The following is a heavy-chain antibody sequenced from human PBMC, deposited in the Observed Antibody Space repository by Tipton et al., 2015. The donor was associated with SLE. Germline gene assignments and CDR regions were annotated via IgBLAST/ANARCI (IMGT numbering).Heavy chain of an antibody. J-gene: IGHJ6*02. Sequence: TLSLTCAVSGASISGSSWWSWVRQPPGKGLEWIGEIYHSGSTTYTNYNPSLKRRVTISLDKSNNHFSLRLSSLTAADTAVYYCARGPDYSNYYFYRMDVWGQGTTVTVSS. CDR1: GASISGSSW. D-gene: IGHD4-11*01. CDR2: IYHSGSTTYT. CDR3: ARGPDYSNYYFYRMDV. V-gene: IGHV4-4*02.